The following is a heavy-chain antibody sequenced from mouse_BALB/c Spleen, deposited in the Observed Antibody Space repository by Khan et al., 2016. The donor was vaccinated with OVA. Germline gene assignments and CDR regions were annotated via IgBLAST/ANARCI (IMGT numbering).Heavy chain of an antibody. V-gene: IGHV1-5*01. D-gene: IGHD2-4*01. CDR3: TRSYDSYYIDY. CDR2: IYPGISDT. CDR1: GYSFTSYW. J-gene: IGHJ2*01. Sequence: VQLKQSGTVLARPGASVKMSCKASGYSFTSYWMHWVKQRPGQGLEWIGAIYPGISDTRYNQKFKGKAKLPAVTSASTAFMEFSSLTNEDSAVYYCTRSYDSYYIDYWGQGTTLTVSS.